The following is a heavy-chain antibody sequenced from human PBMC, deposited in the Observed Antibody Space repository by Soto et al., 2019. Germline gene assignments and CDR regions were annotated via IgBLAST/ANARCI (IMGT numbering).Heavy chain of an antibody. CDR3: AKGGLGDYGFFDC. CDR1: GFAFASHA. D-gene: IGHD4-17*01. J-gene: IGHJ4*02. Sequence: EVQLLESGGGLVQPGGSLRLSCAASGFAFASHAMTWVRQAPGKGLEWVSAVIGRGGSTYYADSVKCRFTISRDNSKNTLYLQMNSLRAEDTAVYYCAKGGLGDYGFFDCWGQGTLVTVSS. CDR2: VIGRGGST. V-gene: IGHV3-23*01.